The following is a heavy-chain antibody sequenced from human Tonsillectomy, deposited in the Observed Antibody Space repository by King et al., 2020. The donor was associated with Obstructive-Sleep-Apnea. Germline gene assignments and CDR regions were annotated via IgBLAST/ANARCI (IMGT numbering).Heavy chain of an antibody. CDR3: ARAIAVAATGFDY. J-gene: IGHJ4*02. CDR2: IKQDGSEK. Sequence: VQLVESGGGLVQPGGSLRLSCAASGFTFSSYWMSWVRQAPGKGLEWVANIKQDGSEKYYVDSVKGRFTISRDNAKNLLYLQMNSLRAEDTAVYYCARAIAVAATGFDYWGQGTLVTVSS. CDR1: GFTFSSYW. D-gene: IGHD6-19*01. V-gene: IGHV3-7*01.